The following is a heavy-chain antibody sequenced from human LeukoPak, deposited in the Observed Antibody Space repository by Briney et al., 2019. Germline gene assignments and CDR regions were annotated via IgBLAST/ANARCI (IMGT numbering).Heavy chain of an antibody. Sequence: GGSLRLSCAASGFTFSSYWMHWVRQAPGKGLVWVSRINSDGSSTSYADSVKGRFTISRDNAKNTLYLQMNSLRAEDKAVYYCASGRYITVFGVVPWYFDYWGQGPLVTVSS. CDR1: GFTFSSYW. D-gene: IGHD3-3*01. CDR2: INSDGSST. CDR3: ASGRYITVFGVVPWYFDY. J-gene: IGHJ4*02. V-gene: IGHV3-74*01.